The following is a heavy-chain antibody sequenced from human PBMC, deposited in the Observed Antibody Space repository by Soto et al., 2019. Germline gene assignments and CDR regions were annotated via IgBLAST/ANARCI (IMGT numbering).Heavy chain of an antibody. J-gene: IGHJ5*02. CDR3: ARHHSVPRKNNWLDP. D-gene: IGHD2-2*01. CDR2: IFYLGSS. Sequence: SETLSLTCTVSGDSIISSEFYWGWVRQPPGKGLEWIGSIFYLGSSYYNPSLKSRVTMSVDTSKNQFYLRLRSVTAEDTALYFWARHHSVPRKNNWLDPWGQGIMVTVSS. CDR1: GDSIISSEFY. V-gene: IGHV4-39*01.